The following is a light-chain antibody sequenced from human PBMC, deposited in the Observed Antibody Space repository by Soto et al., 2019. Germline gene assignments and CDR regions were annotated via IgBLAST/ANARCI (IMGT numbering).Light chain of an antibody. CDR2: KPS. Sequence: DIQMTQSPPTLSASVEDRVTITCRASQGISTWLSWCQQKPGKAPKSLIYKPSTLEGGVPSMFRGSGSGTDFPLTISSLQRDDLAIYYCQQYSSFSRFGQGTKVDIK. V-gene: IGKV1-5*03. CDR3: QQYSSFSR. J-gene: IGKJ2*03. CDR1: QGISTW.